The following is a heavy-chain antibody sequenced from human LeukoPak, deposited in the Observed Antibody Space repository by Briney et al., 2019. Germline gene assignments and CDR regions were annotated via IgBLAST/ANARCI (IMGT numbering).Heavy chain of an antibody. CDR2: ISSDGSRV. CDR3: AKDPRPFSSGYYARGWGGVNWFDP. Sequence: GGSLTLSCAASGFTFSDYWMHWVRQAPGKGLVWVSRISSDGSRVTYADSVKGRFTISRDNSKNTLYLQMNSLRAEDTAVYYCAKDPRPFSSGYYARGWGGVNWFDPWGQGTLVTVSS. J-gene: IGHJ5*02. D-gene: IGHD3-3*01. V-gene: IGHV3-74*01. CDR1: GFTFSDYW.